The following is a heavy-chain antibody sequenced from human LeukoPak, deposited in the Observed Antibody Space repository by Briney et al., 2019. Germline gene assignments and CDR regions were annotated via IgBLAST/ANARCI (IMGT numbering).Heavy chain of an antibody. CDR1: GYSISSGYY. J-gene: IGHJ4*02. D-gene: IGHD2-8*01. CDR3: ARKNGYYFDY. CDR2: IYHSGST. Sequence: SETLSLTCTVSGYSISSGYYWGWIRQPPGKGLEWIGSIYHSGSTYYNPSLKSRVTISVDTSKNQSSLKLSSVTAADTAVYYCARKNGYYFDYWGQGTLVTVSS. V-gene: IGHV4-38-2*02.